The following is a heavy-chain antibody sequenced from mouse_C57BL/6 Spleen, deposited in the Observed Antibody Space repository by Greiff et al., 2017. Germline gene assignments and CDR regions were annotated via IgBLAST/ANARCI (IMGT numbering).Heavy chain of an antibody. CDR2: IYPGDGDT. D-gene: IGHD1-3*01. Sequence: VQLQPSGPELVKPGASVKISCKASGYAFSSSWMNWVKQRPGTGLEWIGRIYPGDGDTNYNGKFKGKATLTADKSSSTAYMQLSSLTSEDSAVYFCARTKNYFDDWGQGTTLTVSS. J-gene: IGHJ2*01. CDR1: GYAFSSSW. CDR3: ARTKNYFDD. V-gene: IGHV1-82*01.